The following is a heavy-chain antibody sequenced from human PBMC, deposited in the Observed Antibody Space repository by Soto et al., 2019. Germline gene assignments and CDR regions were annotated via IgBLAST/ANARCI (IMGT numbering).Heavy chain of an antibody. D-gene: IGHD2-15*01. V-gene: IGHV1-3*01. J-gene: IGHJ4*02. CDR2: INAGNGNT. Sequence: ASVKVSCKASGYTFTGYAMHWVRQAPGQRLEWMGWINAGNGNTKYSQKFQGRVTITRDTSASAAYMELSSLSSEDTAVYYCASEGGDYCSGGSCYDYWGQGTLVTVSS. CDR3: ASEGGDYCSGGSCYDY. CDR1: GYTFTGYA.